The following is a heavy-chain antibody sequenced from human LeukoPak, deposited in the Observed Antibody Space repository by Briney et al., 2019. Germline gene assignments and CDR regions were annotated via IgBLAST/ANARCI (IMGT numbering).Heavy chain of an antibody. CDR2: VHPNSGGT. J-gene: IGHJ5*02. Sequence: ASVRVSCKASGYTFSDYFMHWVREAPGQRLEWLGWVHPNSGGTMYAQKSKGSVTITRDTSISTAYIELTSIPSDAAAIYYCARDFHPANHCLGGSSDCYSALFDHWGQGTLVTVSS. CDR3: ARDFHPANHCLGGSSDCYSALFDH. V-gene: IGHV1-2*02. CDR1: GYTFSDYF. D-gene: IGHD2-21*02.